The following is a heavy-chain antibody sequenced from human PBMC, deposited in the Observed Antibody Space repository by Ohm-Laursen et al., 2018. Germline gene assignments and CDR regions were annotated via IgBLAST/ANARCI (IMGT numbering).Heavy chain of an antibody. J-gene: IGHJ6*02. CDR1: GFTFSTSG. D-gene: IGHD6-25*01. CDR2: ISYDGSNK. Sequence: SLRLSCSATGFTFSTSGMHWVRQAPGKGLEWVAVISYDGSNKYYADSVKGRFTISRDNSKNTAYLQMNSLRAEDMAVYYCAKDVGGERMDVWGQGTTVTVSS. CDR3: AKDVGGERMDV. V-gene: IGHV3-30*18.